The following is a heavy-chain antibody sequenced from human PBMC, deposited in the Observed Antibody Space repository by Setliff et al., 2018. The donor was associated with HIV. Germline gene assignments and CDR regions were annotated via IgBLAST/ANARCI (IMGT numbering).Heavy chain of an antibody. CDR3: ARVASSVRGGYYYYYYMDV. D-gene: IGHD6-6*01. CDR1: GFTFSHAW. CDR2: IKNEADGGTT. V-gene: IGHV3-15*01. Sequence: LRLSCAASGFTFSHAWMSWVRQAPGKGLEWVGRIKNEADGGTTDYVAPVKGRFTISRDDSKNTLYMQMNSLKTEDTAVYYCARVASSVRGGYYYYYYMDVWGKGTTVTVSS. J-gene: IGHJ6*03.